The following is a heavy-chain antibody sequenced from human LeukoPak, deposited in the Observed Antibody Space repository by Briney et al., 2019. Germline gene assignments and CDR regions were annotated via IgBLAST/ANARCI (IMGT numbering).Heavy chain of an antibody. CDR1: AFTFSNYW. Sequence: GGSLRLSCAASAFTFSNYWMSRVRQAPGKGLEWVANIKEDGSEINYVDSVKGRFTISRDNAKNSLYLQMNSLRVDDTAVYYCARDRGYSTFDYWGQGTLVTLSS. J-gene: IGHJ4*02. D-gene: IGHD4-23*01. V-gene: IGHV3-7*01. CDR3: ARDRGYSTFDY. CDR2: IKEDGSEI.